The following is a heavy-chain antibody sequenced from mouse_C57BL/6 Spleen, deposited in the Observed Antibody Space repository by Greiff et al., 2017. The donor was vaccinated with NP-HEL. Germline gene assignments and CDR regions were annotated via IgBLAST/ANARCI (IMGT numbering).Heavy chain of an antibody. J-gene: IGHJ2*01. Sequence: VQLQESGAELARPGASVKLSCKASGYTFTSYGISWVKQRTGQGLEWIGEIYPRSGNTYYNEKFKGKATLTADKSSSTAYMELRSLTSEDSAVYFCARYYDYDDYFDYWGQGTTLTVSS. CDR2: IYPRSGNT. CDR1: GYTFTSYG. D-gene: IGHD2-4*01. V-gene: IGHV1-81*01. CDR3: ARYYDYDDYFDY.